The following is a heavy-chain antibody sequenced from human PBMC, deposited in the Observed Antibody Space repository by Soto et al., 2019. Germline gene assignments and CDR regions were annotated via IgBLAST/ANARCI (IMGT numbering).Heavy chain of an antibody. CDR2: IIPIFGTA. J-gene: IGHJ6*02. V-gene: IGHV1-69*12. Sequence: QVQLVQSGAEVKKPGSSVKVSCKASGGTFSSYAISWVRQAPGQGLEWMGGIIPIFGTANYAQKFQGRVTITAEXXTXTXXMELSSLRSEDTAVYYCARGLGSWTGAGYYYGMDVWGQGTTVTVSS. D-gene: IGHD6-13*01. CDR3: ARGLGSWTGAGYYYGMDV. CDR1: GGTFSSYA.